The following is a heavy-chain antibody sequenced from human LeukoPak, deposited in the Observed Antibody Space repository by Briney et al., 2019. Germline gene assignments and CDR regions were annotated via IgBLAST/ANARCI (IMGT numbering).Heavy chain of an antibody. J-gene: IGHJ4*02. Sequence: GASVKVSCKASGYTFTSYDINWARQATGQGLEWMGWMNPNSGNTGYAQKFQGRVTMTRNTSISTAYMELSSLRSEDTAVYYCARGWRITMIVVFGYWGQGTLVTVSS. CDR1: GYTFTSYD. V-gene: IGHV1-8*01. CDR2: MNPNSGNT. CDR3: ARGWRITMIVVFGY. D-gene: IGHD3-22*01.